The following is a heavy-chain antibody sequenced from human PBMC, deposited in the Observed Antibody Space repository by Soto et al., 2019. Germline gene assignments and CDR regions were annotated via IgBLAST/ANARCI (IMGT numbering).Heavy chain of an antibody. V-gene: IGHV3-30-3*01. J-gene: IGHJ4*02. CDR1: GFIFSTSA. CDR3: ASPGMARYLAY. D-gene: IGHD2-8*01. Sequence: QVQLVESGGGAVHPGRSLRLSCAASGFIFSTSAMHWVRQAPGKGLEWLALISYDGVNKFYADSVKGRFSISRDNHRNTLSLQMNSLRPEDTAVYYCASPGMARYLAYWGQGTVVTVSS. CDR2: ISYDGVNK.